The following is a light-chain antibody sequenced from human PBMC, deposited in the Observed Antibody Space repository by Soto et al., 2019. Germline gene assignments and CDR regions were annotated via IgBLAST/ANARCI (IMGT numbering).Light chain of an antibody. CDR1: SGHSSYA. Sequence: QLVLTQSPSASASLGASVKLTCTLSSGHSSYAIAWHQQQPEKGPRYLMKLNSDGSHTKGDGIPDRFSGSSSGAERHLTISSLQSEDEADYYCQTWGTDIHVVFGGGTKVTVL. V-gene: IGLV4-69*01. J-gene: IGLJ2*01. CDR3: QTWGTDIHVV. CDR2: LNSDGSH.